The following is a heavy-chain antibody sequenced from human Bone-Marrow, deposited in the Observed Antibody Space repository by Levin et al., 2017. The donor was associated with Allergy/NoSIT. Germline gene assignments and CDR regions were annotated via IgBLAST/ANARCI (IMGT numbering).Heavy chain of an antibody. Sequence: SETLSLTCTVSGGSISSDYFWTWIRQPPGKGLEWIGHIFSSGFTSYNPSFRSRVSTSLDTSNNQLSLKLNSVTAADTAVYYCARRRGYGGHDSSNWYYDVWGRGTLVTVLS. D-gene: IGHD5-12*01. V-gene: IGHV4-30-4*01. CDR1: GGSISSDYF. J-gene: IGHJ2*01. CDR2: IFSSGFT. CDR3: ARRRGYGGHDSSNWYYDV.